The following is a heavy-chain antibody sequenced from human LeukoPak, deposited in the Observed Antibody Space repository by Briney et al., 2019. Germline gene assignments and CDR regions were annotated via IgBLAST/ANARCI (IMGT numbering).Heavy chain of an antibody. D-gene: IGHD3-10*01. CDR2: INPSGGST. Sequence: ASVKVSCKASGYTFTSYYMHWVRQAPGQGLEWMGIINPSGGSTSYAQKFQGRVTMTRNTSISTAYMELSSLRSEDTAVYYCARALWFGDQTTQRRNWFDPWGQGTLVTVSS. J-gene: IGHJ5*02. V-gene: IGHV1-46*01. CDR3: ARALWFGDQTTQRRNWFDP. CDR1: GYTFTSYY.